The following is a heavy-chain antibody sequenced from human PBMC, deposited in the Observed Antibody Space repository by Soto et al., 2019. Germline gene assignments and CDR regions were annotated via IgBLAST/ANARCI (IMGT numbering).Heavy chain of an antibody. CDR3: AKDSISSDGGYYLYYFDS. V-gene: IGHV3-23*01. CDR1: VFTFSRYA. Sequence: GWSLRLSCASSVFTFSRYAVSWVRQAPGKGLEWVSAISGSGGSTYFRDTVRGRFTISRDNSKNTLYLQMDSLRAEDTAVYYCAKDSISSDGGYYLYYFDSWGQGTLVTV. CDR2: ISGSGGST. J-gene: IGHJ4*02. D-gene: IGHD3-22*01.